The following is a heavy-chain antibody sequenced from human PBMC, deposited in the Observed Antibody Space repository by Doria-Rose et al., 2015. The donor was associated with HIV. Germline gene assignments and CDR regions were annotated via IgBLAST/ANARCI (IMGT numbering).Heavy chain of an antibody. Sequence: QVQLVQSGPVLVKPTETLTLTCTVSGVSFSSPGMGVSWIRQPPGKALEWLANIFSDDERSYKSSLKSRLTISRGTSKSQVVLTMTDMDPVDTATYYCARIKSSRWYHKYYFDFWGQGTLVIVSA. CDR2: IFSDDER. D-gene: IGHD6-13*01. V-gene: IGHV2-26*01. CDR3: ARIKSSRWYHKYYFDF. J-gene: IGHJ4*02. CDR1: GVSFSSPGMG.